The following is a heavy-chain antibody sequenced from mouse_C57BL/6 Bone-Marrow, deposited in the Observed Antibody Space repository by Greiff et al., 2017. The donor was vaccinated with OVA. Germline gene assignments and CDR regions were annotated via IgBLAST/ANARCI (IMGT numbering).Heavy chain of an antibody. D-gene: IGHD2-1*01. Sequence: QVQLQQSGAELVKPGASVKLSCKASGYTFTEYTIHWVKQRSGQGLEWIGWFYPGSGSIKYNEKFKDKATLTADNSSSTVYMELSRLTSEDTAVYFGARHSPLYYGNYAWFAYWGQGTLVTVSA. CDR2: FYPGSGSI. CDR3: ARHSPLYYGNYAWFAY. J-gene: IGHJ3*01. CDR1: GYTFTEYT. V-gene: IGHV1-62-2*01.